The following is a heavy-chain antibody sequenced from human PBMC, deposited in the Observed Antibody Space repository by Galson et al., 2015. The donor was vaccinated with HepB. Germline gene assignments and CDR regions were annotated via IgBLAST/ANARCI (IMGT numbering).Heavy chain of an antibody. CDR3: ARHSYYYDKRDAFDI. V-gene: IGHV4-39*01. CDR2: IYYSGST. J-gene: IGHJ3*02. CDR1: GGSISSNSYY. Sequence: ETLSLTCTVSGGSISSNSYYWGWIRQPPGKGLEWIGSIYYSGSTYYNPSLKIRVTISVDTSKNQFSLKLSSVTAADTAVYYCARHSYYYDKRDAFDIWGQGTMVTVSS. D-gene: IGHD3-22*01.